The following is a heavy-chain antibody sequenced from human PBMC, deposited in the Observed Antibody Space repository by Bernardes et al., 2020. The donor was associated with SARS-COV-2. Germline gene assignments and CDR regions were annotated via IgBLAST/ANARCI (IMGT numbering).Heavy chain of an antibody. D-gene: IGHD2-8*02. CDR1: GFTFSSYA. V-gene: IGHV3-23*01. J-gene: IGHJ4*02. CDR3: AKSFLVRFPVVYAISGLFDY. Sequence: GGSLRLSCAASGFTFSSYAMSWVRQAPGKGLEWVSAISGSGGSTYYADSVKGRFTISRDNSKNTLYLQMNSLRAEDTAVYYCAKSFLVRFPVVYAISGLFDYWGQGTLVTVSS. CDR2: ISGSGGST.